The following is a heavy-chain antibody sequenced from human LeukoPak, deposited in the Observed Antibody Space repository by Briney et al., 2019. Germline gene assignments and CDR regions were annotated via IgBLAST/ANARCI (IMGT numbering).Heavy chain of an antibody. J-gene: IGHJ6*03. V-gene: IGHV1-18*01. CDR1: GYTFTSYG. D-gene: IGHD3-3*01. Sequence: ASVKVSCKASGYTFTSYGISWVRQAPGQGLEWMGWISAYNGNTNYAQKLQGRVTMTTDTSTSTAYMELRSLRSDDTAVYYCARTSLRFLEWFYGYMDVWGKGTTVTVSS. CDR2: ISAYNGNT. CDR3: ARTSLRFLEWFYGYMDV.